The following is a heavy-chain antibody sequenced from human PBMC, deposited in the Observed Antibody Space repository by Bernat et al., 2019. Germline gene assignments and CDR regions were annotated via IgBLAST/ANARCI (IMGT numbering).Heavy chain of an antibody. V-gene: IGHV3-33*06. J-gene: IGHJ2*01. CDR1: GFTFSSYG. D-gene: IGHD2-21*02. CDR2: IWYDGSNK. Sequence: QVQLVESGGGVVQPGRSLRLSCAASGFTFSSYGMHWVRQAPGKGLEWVAVIWYDGSNKYYADSVKGRFTISRDNSKNTLYLQMNSLRAEDTAVYYCAKAGVTANHWYFDLWGRGTLVTVSS. CDR3: AKAGVTANHWYFDL.